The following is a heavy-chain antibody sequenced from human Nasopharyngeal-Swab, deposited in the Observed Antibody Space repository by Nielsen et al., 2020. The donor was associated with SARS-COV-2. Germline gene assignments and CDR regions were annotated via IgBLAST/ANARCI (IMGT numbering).Heavy chain of an antibody. V-gene: IGHV1-3*01. CDR2: INAGNGNT. CDR1: GYTFTSYA. J-gene: IGHJ4*02. Sequence: ASVKVSCKASGYTFTSYAMHWVRQAPGQRLEWMGWINAGNGNTKYSQKFQGRVTITRDTSASTAYMELSSLRSEDTAAYYCARSTYYYDSSGYSFDYWGQGTLVTVSS. CDR3: ARSTYYYDSSGYSFDY. D-gene: IGHD3-22*01.